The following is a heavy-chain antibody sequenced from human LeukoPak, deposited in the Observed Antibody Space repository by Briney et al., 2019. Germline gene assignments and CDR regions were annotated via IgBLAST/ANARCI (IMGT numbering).Heavy chain of an antibody. CDR3: ARELAHGPDAFDI. CDR1: GFTVSSNY. Sequence: PGGSLRLSCAASGFTVSSNYMSWVRQAPGKGLEWVSVIYSGGSTYYADSVKGRFTISRDNSKNTLYLQMNSLRAEDTAVYYCARELAHGPDAFDIWGQGTMVTVSS. V-gene: IGHV3-53*01. J-gene: IGHJ3*02. CDR2: IYSGGST.